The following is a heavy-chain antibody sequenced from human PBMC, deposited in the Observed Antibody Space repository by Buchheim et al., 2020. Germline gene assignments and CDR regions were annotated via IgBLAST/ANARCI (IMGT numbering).Heavy chain of an antibody. CDR3: ARLYYDILTGYYNVGYYFDY. J-gene: IGHJ4*02. CDR1: GGSISSSSYY. Sequence: QLQLQESGPGLVKPSETLSLTCTVSGGSISSSSYYWGWIRQPPGKGLEWIGYIYYSGSTYYNPSLKSRVTISVDTSKNQFSLKLSSVTAADTAVYYCARLYYDILTGYYNVGYYFDYWGQGTL. CDR2: IYYSGST. V-gene: IGHV4-39*07. D-gene: IGHD3-9*01.